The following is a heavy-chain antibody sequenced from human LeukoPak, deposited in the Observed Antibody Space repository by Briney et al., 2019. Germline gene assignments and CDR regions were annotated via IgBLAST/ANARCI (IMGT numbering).Heavy chain of an antibody. CDR3: ARQWGYFDY. V-gene: IGHV4-59*08. J-gene: IGHJ4*02. Sequence: SETLSLTCAVSGGSISSYYWSWIRQPPGKGLEWIGYIYYSGSTNYNPSLKSRGTISVDTSKNQFSLKLSSVTAADTAVYYCARQWGYFDYWGQGTLVTVSS. D-gene: IGHD3-16*01. CDR1: GGSISSYY. CDR2: IYYSGST.